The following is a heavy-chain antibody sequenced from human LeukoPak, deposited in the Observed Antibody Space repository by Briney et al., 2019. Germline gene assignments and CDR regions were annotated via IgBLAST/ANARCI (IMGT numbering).Heavy chain of an antibody. CDR3: ATLGDTAMVYDY. J-gene: IGHJ4*02. D-gene: IGHD5-18*01. Sequence: GASVKVSCKVSGYTLTELSMHWVRQAPGKGLEWIGGFDPEDGETIYAQKFQGRVTMTEDTSTDTAYMELSSLRSEDTAVYYCATLGDTAMVYDYWGQGTLVTVSS. CDR2: FDPEDGET. CDR1: GYTLTELS. V-gene: IGHV1-24*01.